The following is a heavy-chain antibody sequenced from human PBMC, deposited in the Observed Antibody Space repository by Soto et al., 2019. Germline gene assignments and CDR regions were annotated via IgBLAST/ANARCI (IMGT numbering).Heavy chain of an antibody. CDR3: ARAERPPTSYSSGWRAEYFQH. Sequence: GASVKVSCKASGYTFTSYGIGWVRQAPGQGLEWMGWISAYNGNTNYAQKLQGRVTMTTDTSTSTAYMELRSLRSDDTAVYYCARAERPPTSYSSGWRAEYFQHWGQGTLVTGSS. D-gene: IGHD6-19*01. CDR1: GYTFTSYG. J-gene: IGHJ1*01. CDR2: ISAYNGNT. V-gene: IGHV1-18*01.